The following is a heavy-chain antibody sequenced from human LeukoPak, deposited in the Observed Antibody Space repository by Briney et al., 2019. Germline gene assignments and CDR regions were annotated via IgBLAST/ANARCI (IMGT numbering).Heavy chain of an antibody. CDR1: GFTFSSYW. J-gene: IGHJ4*02. V-gene: IGHV3-74*01. CDR3: ARSNQADDY. Sequence: QTGGSLRLSCAASGFTFSSYWMHWVRQVPGKGLVWVARINPGGSSITYADSVKGRFTISRDNAKNTLYLQMDSLRAEDTGVYYCARSNQADDYWGQGNLVTVSS. CDR2: INPGGSSI. D-gene: IGHD1-14*01.